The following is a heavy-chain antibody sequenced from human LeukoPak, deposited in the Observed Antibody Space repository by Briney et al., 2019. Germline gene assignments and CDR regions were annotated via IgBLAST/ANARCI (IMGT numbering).Heavy chain of an antibody. J-gene: IGHJ4*02. V-gene: IGHV3-7*03. Sequence: GGSLRLSCSASGFSFSRDYMSWVRQAPGKGLECVAKIEPDGSQQYYVDSVRGRFTISRDNAKNSLYLQMNSLRAEDMALYYCAKGRDGYNGSPLDYWGQGTLVTVSS. CDR3: AKGRDGYNGSPLDY. CDR1: GFSFSRDY. D-gene: IGHD5-24*01. CDR2: IEPDGSQQ.